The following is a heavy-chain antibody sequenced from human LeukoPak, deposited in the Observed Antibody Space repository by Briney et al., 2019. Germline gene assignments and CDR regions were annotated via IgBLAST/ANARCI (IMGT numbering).Heavy chain of an antibody. Sequence: PSETLSLTCDVSPDSLSVGYYCGWIRQPPGKGLEWIGSLSHSGSTYYNPSLKSRVTISVHTSKNQFSLKLNYETAADTAVYYYPGGRNSYGSFEYWGQGTLVPVSS. D-gene: IGHD3-10*01. CDR2: LSHSGST. CDR1: PDSLSVGYY. CDR3: PGGRNSYGSFEY. J-gene: IGHJ4*02. V-gene: IGHV4-38-2*01.